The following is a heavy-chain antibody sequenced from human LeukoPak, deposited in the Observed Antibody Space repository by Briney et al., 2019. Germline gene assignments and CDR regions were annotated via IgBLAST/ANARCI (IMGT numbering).Heavy chain of an antibody. Sequence: PGGSLRLSCAASGFTVSSNYMSWVRQAPGKGLEWVSLIYSGGSTYYADSVKGRFTISRDNSMNSLYLQMNSLRAEDTAVYYCARDALWNWGQGTLVTVSS. CDR1: GFTVSSNY. V-gene: IGHV3-53*01. J-gene: IGHJ4*02. CDR2: IYSGGST. CDR3: ARDALWN. D-gene: IGHD1-1*01.